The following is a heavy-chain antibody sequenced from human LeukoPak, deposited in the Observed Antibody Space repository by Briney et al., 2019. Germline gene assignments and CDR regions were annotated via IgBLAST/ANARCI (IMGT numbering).Heavy chain of an antibody. Sequence: GGSLRLSCVVFGFTFSSYGMHWVRQAPGKGLEWVAVISYDGSNKDYADSVKGRFTISRDNSKNTLYLQMNSLRGEDTAVYYCAKDQSGWYYYGMDVWGQGTTVTVSS. CDR1: GFTFSSYG. V-gene: IGHV3-30*18. CDR3: AKDQSGWYYYGMDV. CDR2: ISYDGSNK. J-gene: IGHJ6*02. D-gene: IGHD6-19*01.